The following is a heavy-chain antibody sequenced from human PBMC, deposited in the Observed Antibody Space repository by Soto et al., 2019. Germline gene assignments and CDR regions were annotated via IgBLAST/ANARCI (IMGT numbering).Heavy chain of an antibody. V-gene: IGHV4-31*03. CDR3: TRGVAA. D-gene: IGHD6-19*01. CDR1: GGSISSGVYY. Sequence: SETLSLTCSVSGGSISSGVYYWSWIRQHPGKGLEWIGYISFSGTTYYSPSLRSRVAISRDTSTNQFSLKLSSVTAADTAIYYCTRGVAAWGQGILVTVSS. CDR2: ISFSGTT. J-gene: IGHJ4*02.